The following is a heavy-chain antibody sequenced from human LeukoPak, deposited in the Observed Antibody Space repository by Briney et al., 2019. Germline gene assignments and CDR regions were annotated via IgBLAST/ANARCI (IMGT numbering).Heavy chain of an antibody. D-gene: IGHD5-24*01. CDR1: GYTFTGYY. J-gene: IGHJ4*02. CDR3: ATNRVGSSFDY. V-gene: IGHV1-2*02. Sequence: ASVNVSCKASGYTFTGYYLHWVRQAPGQGLEWMGCINPNSGGTKYGQKLQGRVTLTRDTSISTGYMELSGLTSDDTAVYYCATNRVGSSFDYWGQGTLVSVSS. CDR2: INPNSGGT.